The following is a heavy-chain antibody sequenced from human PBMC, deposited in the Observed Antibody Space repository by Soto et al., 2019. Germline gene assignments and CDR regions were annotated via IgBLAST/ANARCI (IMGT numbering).Heavy chain of an antibody. CDR1: GGTFSSYA. Sequence: AVKVSCKASGGTFSSYAISWVRQAPGQGLEWMGGIIPIFGTANYAQKFQGRVTITADESTSTAYMELSSLRSEDTAVYYCARADDDYSNYFSSYYGMDVWGQGTTVTVPS. D-gene: IGHD4-4*01. CDR2: IIPIFGTA. J-gene: IGHJ6*02. CDR3: ARADDDYSNYFSSYYGMDV. V-gene: IGHV1-69*13.